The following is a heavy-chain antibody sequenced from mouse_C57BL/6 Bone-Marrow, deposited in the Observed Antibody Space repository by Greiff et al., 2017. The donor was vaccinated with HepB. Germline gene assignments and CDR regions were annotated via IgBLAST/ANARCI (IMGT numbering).Heavy chain of an antibody. CDR3: TTWVTDYYAMDY. CDR1: GFNIKDDY. CDR2: IDPENGDT. Sequence: EVQLVESGAELVRPGASVKLSCTASGFNIKDDYMHWVKQRPEQGLEWIGWIDPENGDTEYASKFQGKATITADTSSNTAYLQLSSLTSEDTAVYYCTTWVTDYYAMDYWGQGTSVTVSS. J-gene: IGHJ4*01. D-gene: IGHD2-1*01. V-gene: IGHV14-4*01.